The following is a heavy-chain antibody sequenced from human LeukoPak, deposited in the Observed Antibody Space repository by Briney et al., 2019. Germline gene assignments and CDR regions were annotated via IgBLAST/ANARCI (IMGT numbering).Heavy chain of an antibody. CDR3: ARHYYESSGYSAFDY. J-gene: IGHJ4*02. D-gene: IGHD3-22*01. Sequence: SETLSLTCTVSGGSISSYYWSWIRQPPGKGLEWIGYIYYSGSTNYSPSLKSRVTMSVDTSKNQFSLKLSSVTAADTAVYYCARHYYESSGYSAFDYWGQGTLVTVSS. V-gene: IGHV4-59*08. CDR1: GGSISSYY. CDR2: IYYSGST.